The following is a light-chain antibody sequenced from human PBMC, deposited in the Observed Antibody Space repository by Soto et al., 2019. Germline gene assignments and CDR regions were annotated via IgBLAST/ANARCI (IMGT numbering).Light chain of an antibody. CDR3: QQYGSSPGT. CDR2: GAS. V-gene: IGKV3-20*01. J-gene: IGKJ1*01. Sequence: EIVLMQSPGTLSLSPGERATLSCRASQTLRRTYIAWYQQKPGQAPRVLIYGASKRATGIPDRFSGSGSGSDFTLTFIILENEDFAVYYCQQYGSSPGTFGQGTKVDIK. CDR1: QTLRRTY.